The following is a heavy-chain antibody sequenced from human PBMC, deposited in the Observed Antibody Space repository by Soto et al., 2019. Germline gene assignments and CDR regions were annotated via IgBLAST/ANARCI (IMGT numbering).Heavy chain of an antibody. CDR1: GLAFSRYW. D-gene: IGHD1-26*01. CDR2: IKQDGSEK. Sequence: VGSLRLSCAASGLAFSRYWMSWVRHSPGKGLEWVANIKQDGSEKSFVDSVKGRFTISRDNAKNSLYLQMNSLRAEDTAVYYCATYSGSFNFWGQGILVTVSS. CDR3: ATYSGSFNF. V-gene: IGHV3-7*03. J-gene: IGHJ4*02.